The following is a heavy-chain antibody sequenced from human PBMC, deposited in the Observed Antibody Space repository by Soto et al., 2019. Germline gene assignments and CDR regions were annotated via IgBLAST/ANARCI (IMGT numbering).Heavy chain of an antibody. Sequence: GGSLRLSCAASGFTFTSNYMSWVRQAPGKGLDWVAVIYSGGNTEYADSVRGRFSISRDNSKKTLYLQMSSLRAEDTAVCYSARGIPSGRYLTGLDYWGQGTLVTVSS. D-gene: IGHD1-26*01. V-gene: IGHV3-53*01. CDR3: ARGIPSGRYLTGLDY. CDR2: IYSGGNT. J-gene: IGHJ4*02. CDR1: GFTFTSNY.